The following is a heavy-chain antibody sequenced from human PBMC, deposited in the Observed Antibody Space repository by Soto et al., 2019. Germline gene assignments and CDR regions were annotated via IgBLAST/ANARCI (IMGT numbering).Heavy chain of an antibody. Sequence: ASVKVSCKASGYTFTSYAMHWVRQAPGRRLEWMGWINAGNGNTKYSQKFQGRVTITRDTSASTAYMELSSLRSEDTAVYYCARVSYDILTGYYYPYGMDVWGQGTTVTVSS. CDR2: INAGNGNT. J-gene: IGHJ6*02. CDR3: ARVSYDILTGYYYPYGMDV. D-gene: IGHD3-9*01. V-gene: IGHV1-3*01. CDR1: GYTFTSYA.